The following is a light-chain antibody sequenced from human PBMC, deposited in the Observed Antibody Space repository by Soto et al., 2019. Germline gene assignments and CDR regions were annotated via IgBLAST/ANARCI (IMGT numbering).Light chain of an antibody. Sequence: QSVLTQPASVSGSPGQSITISCTGTSSDVGGYNFVSWYQQHPGKAPKLMIYEVNNRPSGVSNRFSGSKSGNTASLTISGLQAEDEAEYYCSSWTSSTTQVLGGGTKVTVL. V-gene: IGLV2-14*01. CDR1: SSDVGGYNF. CDR3: SSWTSSTTQV. CDR2: EVN. J-gene: IGLJ3*02.